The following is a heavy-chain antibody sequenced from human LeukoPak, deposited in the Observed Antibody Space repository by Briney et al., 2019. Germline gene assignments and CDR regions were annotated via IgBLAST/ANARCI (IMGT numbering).Heavy chain of an antibody. CDR1: GFTFSDYY. D-gene: IGHD2-2*02. CDR3: ARVGYCSSTSCYTTGRYYYYMDV. V-gene: IGHV3-11*04. J-gene: IGHJ6*03. CDR2: ISSSGSTI. Sequence: PGGSLRLSCAASGFTFSDYYMSWIRQAPGKGLEWVSYISSSGSTIYYADSVKGRFTISRDNAKNSLYLQMNSLRAEDTAVYYCARVGYCSSTSCYTTGRYYYYMDVWGKGTTVTVSS.